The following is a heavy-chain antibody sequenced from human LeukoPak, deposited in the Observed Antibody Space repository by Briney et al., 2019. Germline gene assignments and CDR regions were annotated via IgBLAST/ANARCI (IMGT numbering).Heavy chain of an antibody. D-gene: IGHD5-12*01. CDR2: IYHGGST. CDR3: ARGGYDWGSVYYFDY. CDR1: GGSISSGGYS. Sequence: SQTLSLTCAVSGGSISSGGYSWSWIRQPPGKGLEWIGYIYHGGSTYYNPSLKSRVTISVDRSKNQFSLKLSSVTAADTAVYYCARGGYDWGSVYYFDYWGQGTLVTVSS. J-gene: IGHJ4*02. V-gene: IGHV4-30-2*01.